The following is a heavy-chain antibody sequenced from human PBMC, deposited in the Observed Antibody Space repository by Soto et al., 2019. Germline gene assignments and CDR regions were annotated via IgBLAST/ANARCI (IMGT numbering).Heavy chain of an antibody. D-gene: IGHD3-16*01. V-gene: IGHV4-4*07. J-gene: IGHJ4*02. CDR3: ARESVGERPLDY. CDR1: GASISSYY. CDR2: INPSGST. Sequence: QVQLQESGPGLVKPSETLSLTCTVSGASISSYYWSWIRQPAGKGLEWIGRINPSGSTNYNPSLKSRVTMSVDTSKNQFSRKLTSVTAADTAVYYCARESVGERPLDYWGQGTLVTVSS.